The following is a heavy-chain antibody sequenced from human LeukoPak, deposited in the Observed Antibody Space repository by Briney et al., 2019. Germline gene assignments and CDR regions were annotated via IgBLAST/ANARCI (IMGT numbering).Heavy chain of an antibody. CDR1: GDSISSYY. CDR2: IYTSGST. CDR3: AREGATTKPLDY. D-gene: IGHD4-17*01. V-gene: IGHV4-4*07. Sequence: SETLSLTCSVSGDSISSYYWTWMRQPAGKGLEWIGRIYTSGSTNYSPSLKSRVTMSVDTSKNQFFLNLTSVTAADTAVYYCAREGATTKPLDYWGQGTLVTVSS. J-gene: IGHJ4*02.